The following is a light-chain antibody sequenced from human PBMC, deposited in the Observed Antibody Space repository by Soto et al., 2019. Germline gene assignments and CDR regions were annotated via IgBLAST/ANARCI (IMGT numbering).Light chain of an antibody. Sequence: QSALTQPASVSGSPGQSITIACTGTSSDVGGYNYVSWYQQYPGKAPRLVISDVSNRPSGVSNRFSGSKSGNSASLTISGLQAEDEADSYCSSYTSSSTYVFGTGTKLTVL. J-gene: IGLJ1*01. CDR3: SSYTSSSTYV. V-gene: IGLV2-14*01. CDR2: DVS. CDR1: SSDVGGYNY.